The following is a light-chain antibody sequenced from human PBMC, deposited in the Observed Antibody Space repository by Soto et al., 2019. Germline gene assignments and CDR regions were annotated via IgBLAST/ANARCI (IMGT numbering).Light chain of an antibody. CDR2: DAS. CDR3: QQRSEWPLT. V-gene: IGKV3-11*01. J-gene: IGKJ4*01. Sequence: EIVLTQSPATLSLSPGEGATLSCRASQSISSYLGWYQQKPGQAPRLLIYDASNRATGIPARFSGSGSGTDFTLTISSLEPEDFAVYYCQQRSEWPLTFGGGTKVEI. CDR1: QSISSY.